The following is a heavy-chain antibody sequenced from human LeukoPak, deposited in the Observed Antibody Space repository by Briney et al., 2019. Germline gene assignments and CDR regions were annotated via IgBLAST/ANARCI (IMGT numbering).Heavy chain of an antibody. J-gene: IGHJ5*02. CDR3: ARGLRFLEWPNWFDP. Sequence: PGGSLRLSCAASGFTFSRYSMNWVRQAPGKGLEWVSSISSSSSYIYYADSVKGRFTISRDNAKNSLYLQMNSLRAEDTAVYYCARGLRFLEWPNWFDPWGQGTLVTVSS. V-gene: IGHV3-21*01. D-gene: IGHD3-3*01. CDR1: GFTFSRYS. CDR2: ISSSSSYI.